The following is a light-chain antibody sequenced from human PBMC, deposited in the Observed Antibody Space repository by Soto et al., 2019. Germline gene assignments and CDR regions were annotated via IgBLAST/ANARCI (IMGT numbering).Light chain of an antibody. CDR1: SSDVGGYNY. Sequence: QCVLTQPASVSGSPVQSITISCTGTSSDVGGYNYVSWYQQHPGKAPKFIIYDVSNRPSGVSNRFSGSKSGNTASLTISGLQAEDEADYYCSSYTTSNTRQIVFGTGTKVTVL. CDR2: DVS. V-gene: IGLV2-14*01. J-gene: IGLJ1*01. CDR3: SSYTTSNTRQIV.